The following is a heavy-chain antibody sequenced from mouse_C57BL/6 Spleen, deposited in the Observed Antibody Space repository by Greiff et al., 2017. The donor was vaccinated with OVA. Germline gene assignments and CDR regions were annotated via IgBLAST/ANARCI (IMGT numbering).Heavy chain of an antibody. V-gene: IGHV1-81*01. Sequence: VQLQQSGAELARPGASVKLSCKASGYTFTSYGISWVKQRTGQGLEWIGEIYPRSGNTYYNEKFKGKATLTADKSSSTAYVELRSLTYEGSAVYFCAGEGEYYCGSSPSYAMDYWGQGTSVTVSS. CDR1: GYTFTSYG. CDR2: IYPRSGNT. CDR3: AGEGEYYCGSSPSYAMDY. J-gene: IGHJ4*01. D-gene: IGHD1-1*01.